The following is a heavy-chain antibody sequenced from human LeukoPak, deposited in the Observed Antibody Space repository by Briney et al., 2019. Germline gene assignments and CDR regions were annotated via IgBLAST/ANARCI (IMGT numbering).Heavy chain of an antibody. CDR1: GGSISSYH. D-gene: IGHD1-1*01. Sequence: PSETLSLTCAVSGGSISSYHWSWFRQPPGKGLEWIGLIYNSATTHYNPSLKSRVTISVDTSKNQFSLSLTSVTAADTAVYYCARTYNGNEGGFDYWGQGTLVTVSS. CDR3: ARTYNGNEGGFDY. V-gene: IGHV4-59*01. J-gene: IGHJ4*02. CDR2: IYNSATT.